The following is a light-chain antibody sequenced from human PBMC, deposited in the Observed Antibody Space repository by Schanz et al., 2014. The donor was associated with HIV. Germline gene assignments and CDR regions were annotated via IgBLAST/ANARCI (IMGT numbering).Light chain of an antibody. CDR3: LQHNTSPLS. CDR1: QDIGND. Sequence: DIQMTQSPSSQSASVGDRVTITCRASQDIGNDLGWYQQKPGQAPKRLIYAASKLQSGVPSRFIGSGSGTEFTLTISSLQPEDFASYYCLQHNTSPLSFGQGTRLDIK. V-gene: IGKV1-17*01. J-gene: IGKJ5*01. CDR2: AAS.